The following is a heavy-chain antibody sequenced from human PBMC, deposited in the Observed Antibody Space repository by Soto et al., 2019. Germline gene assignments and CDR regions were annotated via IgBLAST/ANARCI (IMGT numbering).Heavy chain of an antibody. CDR1: GLTVKNYG. CDR2: ISKSDYT. Sequence: GWSLRLARTVSGLTVKNYGINWVRQNPGKGLERVSSISKSDYTYYPDSVKGRFAISRDNAKSSVSLQMITLRVEDTAVYYSAREDSIRVPAVSDFWAQGTLVTVYS. J-gene: IGHJ4*02. V-gene: IGHV3-21*01. D-gene: IGHD2-2*01. CDR3: AREDSIRVPAVSDF.